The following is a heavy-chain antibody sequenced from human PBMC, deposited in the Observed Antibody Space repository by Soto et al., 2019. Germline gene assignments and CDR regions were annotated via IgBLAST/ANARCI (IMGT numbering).Heavy chain of an antibody. Sequence: ETLSLTCAVYGGSFSGYYWSWIRQPPGKGLEWIGEINHSGSTNYNPSLKSRVTISVDTSKNQFSLKLSSVTAADTAVYYCARGPYDYVWGSYRNTIDYWGQGTLVTVSS. V-gene: IGHV4-34*01. J-gene: IGHJ4*02. CDR3: ARGPYDYVWGSYRNTIDY. CDR2: INHSGST. D-gene: IGHD3-16*02. CDR1: GGSFSGYY.